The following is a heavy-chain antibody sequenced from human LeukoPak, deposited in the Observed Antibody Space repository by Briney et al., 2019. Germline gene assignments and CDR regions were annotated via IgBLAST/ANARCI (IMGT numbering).Heavy chain of an antibody. CDR2: IIPIFGPA. CDR3: ARSPRVLRYSDWLLSGYYFDY. CDR1: GATFSSYA. J-gene: IGHJ4*02. Sequence: SVKLSCKASGATFSSYAISWVRQAPGQGLEWMGGIIPIFGPANYAQKFQGRVTITADESTITAYMEMSSLRSEDTAVYYCARSPRVLRYSDWLLSGYYFDYWGQGTLVTVSS. D-gene: IGHD3-9*01. V-gene: IGHV1-69*13.